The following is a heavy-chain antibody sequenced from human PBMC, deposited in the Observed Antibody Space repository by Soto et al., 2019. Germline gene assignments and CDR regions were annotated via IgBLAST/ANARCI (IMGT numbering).Heavy chain of an antibody. Sequence: QVQLVKSGAEVKKPGSSVKVSCKASGGTFSSYTISWVRQAPGQGLEWMGRIIPILGIANYAQKFQGRVTITADKSTSTAYMELSSLRSEDTAVYYCARGSISSSLDWFDAWGQGTLVTVSS. D-gene: IGHD6-6*01. CDR1: GGTFSSYT. J-gene: IGHJ5*02. CDR3: ARGSISSSLDWFDA. CDR2: IIPILGIA. V-gene: IGHV1-69*02.